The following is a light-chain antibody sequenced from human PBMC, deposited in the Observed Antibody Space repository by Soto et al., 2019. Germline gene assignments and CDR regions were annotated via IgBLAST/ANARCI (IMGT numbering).Light chain of an antibody. J-gene: IGKJ1*01. Sequence: EIVLTQSPGTLSLSPGERATLSCRASQSVSSSYLAWYQQKFGQAPRLLIYDASSRATGVPDRFSGSGSGTAFTLTISRLEPEDFAVYYCLQYGSSPRTFGQGTTVEFK. CDR1: QSVSSSY. CDR2: DAS. V-gene: IGKV3-20*01. CDR3: LQYGSSPRT.